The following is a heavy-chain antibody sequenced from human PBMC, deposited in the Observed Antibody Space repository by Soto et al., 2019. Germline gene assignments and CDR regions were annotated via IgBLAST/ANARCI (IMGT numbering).Heavy chain of an antibody. J-gene: IGHJ3*02. CDR2: INPATGAA. V-gene: IGHV1-2*02. CDR1: GYPVTAYY. Sequence: QLHLVQSGAVVKKPGASVTVSCSASGYPVTAYYMHWVRQAPGRGLEWMGGINPATGAAKYTQTFQGRVTRTRDTSTGTVFMELSGLTSEDTAVLYCASGGGVGVAGSAAFDMWGQGTLVTVSS. CDR3: ASGGGVGVAGSAAFDM. D-gene: IGHD3-3*01.